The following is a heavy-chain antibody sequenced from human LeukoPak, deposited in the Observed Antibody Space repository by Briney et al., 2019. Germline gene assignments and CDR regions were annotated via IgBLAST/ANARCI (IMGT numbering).Heavy chain of an antibody. V-gene: IGHV4-34*01. CDR2: VNHSGST. CDR1: GESFSGYY. Sequence: SETLSLTCAVYGESFSGYYWTWIRQPPGKGLEWIGEVNHSGSTNYNPSLKSRVTISADTSKNQFSLRLSSVTAADTAVYYCARGVGAFDIWSQGTMVTVSS. CDR3: ARGVGAFDI. D-gene: IGHD2-15*01. J-gene: IGHJ3*02.